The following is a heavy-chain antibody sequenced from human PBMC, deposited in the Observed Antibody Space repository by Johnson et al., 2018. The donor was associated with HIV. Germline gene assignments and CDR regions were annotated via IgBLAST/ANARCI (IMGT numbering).Heavy chain of an antibody. CDR2: ISGSGGST. CDR1: GFTVSSNE. V-gene: IGHV3-23*04. D-gene: IGHD5-24*01. CDR3: AREKGMTTIRDAFDI. Sequence: EVQLVESGGGLVQPGGSLRLSCAASGFTVSSNEMSWVRQAPGKGLEWVSAISGSGGSTYYADSVKGRFTISRDNSKNTLYLQMNSLRPEDTAVYFCAREKGMTTIRDAFDIWGQGTMGTVSS. J-gene: IGHJ3*02.